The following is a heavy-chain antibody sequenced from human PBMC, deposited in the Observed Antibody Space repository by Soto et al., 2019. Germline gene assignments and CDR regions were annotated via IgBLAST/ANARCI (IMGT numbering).Heavy chain of an antibody. V-gene: IGHV3-33*01. CDR2: IWYDGSNK. Sequence: GSLRLSCAASGFTFSSYGMHWVRQAPGKGLEWVAVIWYDGSNKYYADSVKGRFTISRDNSKNTLYLQMNSLRAEDTAVYYCASGALTVVAVAGSDENDAFDIWGQGTMVTVSS. J-gene: IGHJ3*02. D-gene: IGHD6-19*01. CDR1: GFTFSSYG. CDR3: ASGALTVVAVAGSDENDAFDI.